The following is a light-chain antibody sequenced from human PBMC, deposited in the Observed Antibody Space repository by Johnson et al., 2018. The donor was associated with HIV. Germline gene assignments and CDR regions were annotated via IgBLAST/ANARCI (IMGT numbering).Light chain of an antibody. CDR2: ENN. CDR1: SSNIANNY. CDR3: GTGDTSLSCYV. J-gene: IGLJ1*01. V-gene: IGLV1-51*02. Sequence: QSVLTQPPSVSAAPGHQVTISCSGSSSNIANNYVSWYQQFPGTAPKLLIYENNKRPSGISDRFSGSKSGTSATLGITGLQTGDEADFYCGTGDTSLSCYVFGTGPKVTVL.